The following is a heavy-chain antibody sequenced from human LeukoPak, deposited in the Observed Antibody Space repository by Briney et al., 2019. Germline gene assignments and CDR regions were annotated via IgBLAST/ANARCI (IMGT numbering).Heavy chain of an antibody. CDR1: GFTFSSYA. J-gene: IGHJ4*02. CDR3: ARVKMTAYYFDY. V-gene: IGHV3-30*04. Sequence: GGSLRLSCAASGFTFSSYAMHWVRQAPGKGLEWVAVISYDGSDEYYTDSVKGRFTISRDNSENTLYLQMNSLRAEDTAVYYCARVKMTAYYFDYWGQGTLVTVSS. D-gene: IGHD2-21*02. CDR2: ISYDGSDE.